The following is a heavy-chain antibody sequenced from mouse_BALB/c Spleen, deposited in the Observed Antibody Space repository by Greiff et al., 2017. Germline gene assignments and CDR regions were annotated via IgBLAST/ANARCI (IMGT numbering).Heavy chain of an antibody. V-gene: IGHV3-6*02. CDR2: ISYDGSN. CDR3: ARDGLRTDWYFDV. D-gene: IGHD2-4*01. J-gene: IGHJ1*01. CDR1: GYSITSGYY. Sequence: EVKVEESGPGLVKPSQSLSLTCSVTGYSITSGYYWNWIRQFPGNKLEWMGYISYDGSNNYNPSLKNRISITRDTSKNQFFLKLNSVTTEDTATYYCARDGLRTDWYFDVWGAGTTVTVSS.